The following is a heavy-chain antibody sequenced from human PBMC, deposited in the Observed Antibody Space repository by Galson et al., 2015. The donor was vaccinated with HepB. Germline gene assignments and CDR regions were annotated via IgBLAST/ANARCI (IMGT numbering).Heavy chain of an antibody. Sequence: SLRLSCAASGFTFSSYIINWVRQAPGKGLEWVSSISSSSTYIYYADSVKGRFTISRDNAKNSLYLQMNSLRAEDTAVYYCARDPWDSPYYFDYWGQGTLVTVSS. D-gene: IGHD3-22*01. CDR2: ISSSSTYI. J-gene: IGHJ4*02. V-gene: IGHV3-21*01. CDR3: ARDPWDSPYYFDY. CDR1: GFTFSSYI.